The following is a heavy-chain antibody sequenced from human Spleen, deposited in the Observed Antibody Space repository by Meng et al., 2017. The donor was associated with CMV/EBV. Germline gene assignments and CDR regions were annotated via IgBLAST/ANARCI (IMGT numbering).Heavy chain of an antibody. CDR3: AGLYSGYDYDFDY. Sequence: QGQVVPSGAEVTRPGASGKVSCKASGYTFTGYYMHWVRQAPGQGLEWMGWINPNSGGTNYAQKFQGRVTMTRDTSISTAYMELSRLRSDDTAVYYCAGLYSGYDYDFDYWGQGTLVTVSS. D-gene: IGHD5-12*01. V-gene: IGHV1-2*02. CDR1: GYTFTGYY. CDR2: INPNSGGT. J-gene: IGHJ4*02.